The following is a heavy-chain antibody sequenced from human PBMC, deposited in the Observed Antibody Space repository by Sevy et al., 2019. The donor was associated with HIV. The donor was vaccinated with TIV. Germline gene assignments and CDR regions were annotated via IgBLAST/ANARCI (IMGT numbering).Heavy chain of an antibody. CDR1: GFTFSSYA. CDR2: ISYDGSNK. J-gene: IGHJ3*02. CDR3: ARGGGIVGAPTPLVDFDI. D-gene: IGHD1-26*01. Sequence: GGSLRLSCAASGFTFSSYAMHWVRQAPGKGLEGVAVISYDGSNKYYADSVKGRFTISRDNSKNTLYLQMNSLRAEDTAVYYCARGGGIVGAPTPLVDFDIWGQGTMVTVSS. V-gene: IGHV3-30-3*01.